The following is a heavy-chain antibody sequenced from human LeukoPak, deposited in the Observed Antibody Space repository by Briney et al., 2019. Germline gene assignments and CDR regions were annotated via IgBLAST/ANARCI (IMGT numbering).Heavy chain of an antibody. Sequence: SVKVSCKASGGTFSSYTISWVRQAPGQGLEWMGRIIPILGIANYAQKFQGRVTITADKSTSTAYMELSSLRSEDTAEYYCARDLDSGSYFPTDYWGQGTLVTVSS. CDR1: GGTFSSYT. J-gene: IGHJ4*02. CDR2: IIPILGIA. V-gene: IGHV1-69*04. CDR3: ARDLDSGSYFPTDY. D-gene: IGHD1-26*01.